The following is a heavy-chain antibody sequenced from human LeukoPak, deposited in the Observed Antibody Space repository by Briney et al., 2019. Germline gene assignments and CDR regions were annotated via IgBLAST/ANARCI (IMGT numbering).Heavy chain of an antibody. D-gene: IGHD3-9*01. Sequence: GGSLRLSCAASGFTFSSYAMSWVRQAPGKGLEWFSAISGSGGSTYYADSVKGRFTISRDNSKNTLYLQMNSLRAEDTAVYYCAKWYFDWLGAFDIWGQGTMVTVSS. V-gene: IGHV3-23*01. CDR1: GFTFSSYA. J-gene: IGHJ3*02. CDR3: AKWYFDWLGAFDI. CDR2: ISGSGGST.